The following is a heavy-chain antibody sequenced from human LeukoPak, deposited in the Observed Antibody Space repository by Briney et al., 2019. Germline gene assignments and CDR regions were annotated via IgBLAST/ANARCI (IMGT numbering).Heavy chain of an antibody. D-gene: IGHD5-18*01. V-gene: IGHV4-39*01. J-gene: IGHJ4*02. CDR1: GGSTGSSSYF. Sequence: SETLSLTCAVSGGSTGSSSYFWGWVRQPPEKGLDWIGNVYYTGSTYYNPSLLSRVTVSVDTSKNQFSLRLSSVTAADTAMYYCARVHGYPYYFDYWGQGILVTVSS. CDR3: ARVHGYPYYFDY. CDR2: VYYTGST.